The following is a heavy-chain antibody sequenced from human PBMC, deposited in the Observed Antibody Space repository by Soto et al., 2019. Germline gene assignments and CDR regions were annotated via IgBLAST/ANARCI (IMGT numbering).Heavy chain of an antibody. V-gene: IGHV3-30-3*01. CDR3: ARGGNGY. D-gene: IGHD1-1*01. J-gene: IGHJ4*02. CDR2: ISYDGSNK. Sequence: QVQLVESGGGVVQPGRSLRLSCAASGFTFSSYAMHWVRQAPGKGLEWVAVISYDGSNKYYADSVKGRFTISRDNANSSLYLQMNSLRDEDTAVYYCARGGNGYWGQGTLVTVSS. CDR1: GFTFSSYA.